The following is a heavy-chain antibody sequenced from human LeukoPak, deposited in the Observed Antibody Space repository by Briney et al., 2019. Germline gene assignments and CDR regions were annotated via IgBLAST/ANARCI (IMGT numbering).Heavy chain of an antibody. V-gene: IGHV4-39*07. CDR2: IYHSGST. CDR1: GGSISSGDYY. J-gene: IGHJ2*01. Sequence: PSQTLSLTCTVSGGSISSGDYYWSWIRQPPGKGLEWIGSIYHSGSTYYNPSLKSRVTILVDTSKNQFSLKLNSVTAADTAVYYCASRSYWYFDLWGRGTLVTVSS. CDR3: ASRSYWYFDL.